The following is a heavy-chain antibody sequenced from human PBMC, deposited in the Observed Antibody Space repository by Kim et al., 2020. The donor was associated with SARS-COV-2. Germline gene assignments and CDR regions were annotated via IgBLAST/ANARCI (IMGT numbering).Heavy chain of an antibody. V-gene: IGHV4-34*01. D-gene: IGHD3-10*01. Sequence: SETLSLTCAVYGGSFSGYYWSWIRQPPGKGLEWIGEINHSGSTNYNPSLKSRVTISVDTSKNQFSLKLSSVTAADTAVYYCARWGYGSGSYYYYYYGMDVWGQGTTVTVSS. CDR2: INHSGST. CDR3: ARWGYGSGSYYYYYYGMDV. J-gene: IGHJ6*02. CDR1: GGSFSGYY.